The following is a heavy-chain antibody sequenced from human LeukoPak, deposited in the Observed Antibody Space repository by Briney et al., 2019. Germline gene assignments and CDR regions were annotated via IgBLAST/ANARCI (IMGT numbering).Heavy chain of an antibody. V-gene: IGHV4-34*01. CDR1: GGSFNTYF. D-gene: IGHD3-9*01. CDR2: INHSGST. CDR3: ARGGYYDILTGYDY. Sequence: PSETLSLTCAIYGGSFNTYFWSWIRQPPGKGLEWIGQINHSGSTNYNPSLKSRVTISVDTSKNQFSLKLSSVTAADTAVYYCARGGYYDILTGYDYWGQGTLVTVSS. J-gene: IGHJ4*02.